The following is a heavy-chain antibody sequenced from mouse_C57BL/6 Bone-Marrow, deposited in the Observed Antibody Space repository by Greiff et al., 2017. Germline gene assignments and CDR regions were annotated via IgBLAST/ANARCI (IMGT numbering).Heavy chain of an antibody. CDR1: GYTFTSYG. J-gene: IGHJ3*01. D-gene: IGHD2-2*01. V-gene: IGHV1-81*01. CDR2: IYPRSGNT. Sequence: QVQLQQSGAELARPGASVKLSCKASGYTFTSYGISWVKQRTGQGLEWIGEIYPRSGNTYYNEKFKGKATLTADKSSSTAYMELRSLTSEDSAVYFCAGWLPFAYWGQGTLVTVSA. CDR3: AGWLPFAY.